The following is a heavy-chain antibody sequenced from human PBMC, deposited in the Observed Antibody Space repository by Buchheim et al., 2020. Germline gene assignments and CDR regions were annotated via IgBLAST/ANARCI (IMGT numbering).Heavy chain of an antibody. Sequence: QVQLVESGGGVVQPGRSLRLSCAASGFTFSSYAMHWVRQAPGKGLEWVAVISYDGSNKYYADSVKGRFTISRDNSKNTLYLQMNSLRAEDTAVYYCARDFNGSGSYYIGYYYYGMDVWGQGTT. CDR2: ISYDGSNK. V-gene: IGHV3-30*04. CDR1: GFTFSSYA. CDR3: ARDFNGSGSYYIGYYYYGMDV. J-gene: IGHJ6*02. D-gene: IGHD3-10*01.